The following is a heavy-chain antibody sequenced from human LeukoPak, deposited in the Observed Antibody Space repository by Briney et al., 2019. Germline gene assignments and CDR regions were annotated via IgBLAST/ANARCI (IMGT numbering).Heavy chain of an antibody. J-gene: IGHJ6*02. Sequence: ASMKVSCEASGYTFTGYYIHWLRQAPGQGLEWMGFINPNSGGTNCVQKFQGRVTMTRDTSISTAYMALSSLTSDDTAVYYCARGLDPPGGRYGMDVWGQGTTVTVSS. D-gene: IGHD3-16*01. CDR3: ARGLDPPGGRYGMDV. V-gene: IGHV1-2*02. CDR2: INPNSGGT. CDR1: GYTFTGYY.